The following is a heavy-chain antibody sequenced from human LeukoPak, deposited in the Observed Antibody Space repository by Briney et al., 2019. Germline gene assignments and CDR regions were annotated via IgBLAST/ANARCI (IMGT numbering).Heavy chain of an antibody. CDR1: GFTFSDYY. CDR2: ISSSGSTI. V-gene: IGHV3-11*04. CDR3: ARFRSSVSSGWYLYYYYMDV. D-gene: IGHD6-19*01. Sequence: GGSLRLSCAASGFTFSDYYMSWIRQAPGKGLEWVSYISSSGSTIYYADSVKGRFTISRDNAKNSLYMQMNSLRAEDTAVYYCARFRSSVSSGWYLYYYYMDVWGKGTTVTVSS. J-gene: IGHJ6*03.